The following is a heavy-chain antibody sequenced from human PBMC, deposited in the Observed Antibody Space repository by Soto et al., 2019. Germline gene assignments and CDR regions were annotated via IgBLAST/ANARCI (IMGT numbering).Heavy chain of an antibody. CDR2: ITHSGST. CDR1: GGSFSGYY. CDR3: ARETYGDYVGYFDP. Sequence: SETLSLTCAVYGGSFSGYYWSWIRQPPGKGLEWIGEITHSGSTNYNPSLKSRLTISVDTSKNQFSLKLSSVTAADTAVYYCARETYGDYVGYFDPWGQGTLVTVSS. D-gene: IGHD4-17*01. J-gene: IGHJ5*02. V-gene: IGHV4-34*01.